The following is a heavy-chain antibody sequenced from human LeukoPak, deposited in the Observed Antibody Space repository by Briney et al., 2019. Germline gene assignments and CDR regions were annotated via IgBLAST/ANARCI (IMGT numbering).Heavy chain of an antibody. V-gene: IGHV3-23*01. CDR2: ISTSGGKT. CDR1: GFSFSGYA. J-gene: IGHJ4*02. CDR3: ARGWSGTYPIDY. Sequence: GGSLRLSCAASGFSFSGYAMSWVRQASGKGLEWVSGISTSGGKTFSADAVRGRFTIFRDNSKNTLYLQMNSLRAEDTAVYYCARGWSGTYPIDYWGQGTLVTVSS. D-gene: IGHD1-26*01.